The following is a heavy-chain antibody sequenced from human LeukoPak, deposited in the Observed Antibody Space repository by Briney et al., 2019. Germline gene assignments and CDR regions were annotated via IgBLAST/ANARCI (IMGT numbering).Heavy chain of an antibody. V-gene: IGHV1-69*13. Sequence: VASVKVSCKASGGTFSSYAISWVRQAPGQGLEWMGGIIPIFGTANYAQKFQGRVTITADESTGTAYMELSSLRSEDTAVYYCAREHCSGGSCYSEFDYWGQGTLVTVSS. J-gene: IGHJ4*02. CDR3: AREHCSGGSCYSEFDY. CDR1: GGTFSSYA. D-gene: IGHD2-15*01. CDR2: IIPIFGTA.